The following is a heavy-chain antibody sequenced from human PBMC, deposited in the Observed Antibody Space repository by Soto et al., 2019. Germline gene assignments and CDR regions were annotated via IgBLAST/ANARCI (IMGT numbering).Heavy chain of an antibody. CDR2: ISSTSNYI. CDR3: AREGSWYCSSASCYLDY. Sequence: EVQLVESGGGLVKPGGSLRLSCAASGFTFSSYSMNWVRQAPGKGLEWVSSISSTSNYIYYADSLKGRFTISRDNAKNSLDLQMNSLRAEDTAVYYCAREGSWYCSSASCYLDYWGLGTLVTVSS. D-gene: IGHD2-2*01. V-gene: IGHV3-21*01. J-gene: IGHJ4*02. CDR1: GFTFSSYS.